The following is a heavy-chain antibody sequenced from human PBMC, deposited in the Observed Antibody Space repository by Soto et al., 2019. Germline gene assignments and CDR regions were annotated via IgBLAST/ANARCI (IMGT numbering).Heavy chain of an antibody. J-gene: IGHJ6*03. V-gene: IGHV4-59*08. CDR2: IYYSGST. Sequence: SETLSLTCTVSGGSISSYYWSWIRQPPGKGLEWIGYIYYSGSTNYNPSLKSRVTISVDTSKNQFSLKLSSVTAADTAVYYCARTFGQDYYYMDVWGKGTTVTVSS. D-gene: IGHD3-3*01. CDR3: ARTFGQDYYYMDV. CDR1: GGSISSYY.